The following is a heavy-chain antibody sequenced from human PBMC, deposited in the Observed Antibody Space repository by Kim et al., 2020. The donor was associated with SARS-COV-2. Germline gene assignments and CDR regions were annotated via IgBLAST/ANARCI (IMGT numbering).Heavy chain of an antibody. J-gene: IGHJ4*02. CDR2: FSYDGGSK. D-gene: IGHD6-19*01. CDR1: GFTFSSYG. CDR3: AKAHSNSGPLYFFHF. Sequence: GGSLRLSCAASGFTFSSYGMTWVRQAPGKGLEWVSTFSYDGGSKYYADSVKGRFSISRDNSENTLYLQMDSLRAEDTAVYYCAKAHSNSGPLYFFHFWGQGTLVTVSS. V-gene: IGHV3-30*18.